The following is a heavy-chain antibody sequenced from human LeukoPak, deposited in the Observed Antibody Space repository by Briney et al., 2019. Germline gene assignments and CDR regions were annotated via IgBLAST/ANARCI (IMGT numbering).Heavy chain of an antibody. D-gene: IGHD2-2*01. V-gene: IGHV3-21*01. J-gene: IGHJ4*02. Sequence: GESLRLSCAASGFTFSCHSMAWVRQAPGKGLEWVSSITLSNSISYADSVRGRFTISRANAWNSLYLQMNSLRAEDTAIYYCARDYPNDCSSRSCPSPFDYWGQGTLVTVS. CDR1: GFTFSCHS. CDR3: ARDYPNDCSSRSCPSPFDY. CDR2: ITLSNSI.